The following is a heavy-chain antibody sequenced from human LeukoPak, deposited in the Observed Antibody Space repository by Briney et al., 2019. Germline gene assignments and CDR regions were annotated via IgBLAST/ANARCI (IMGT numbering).Heavy chain of an antibody. CDR3: ATIGDIVVVPAENWFDP. J-gene: IGHJ5*02. D-gene: IGHD2-2*01. CDR2: FDPEDGET. V-gene: IGHV1-24*01. CDR1: GYTLTELS. Sequence: ASVKVSCKVSGYTLTELSMHWVRQAPGKGLEWMGGFDPEDGETIYAQKFQGRVTMTEDTSTDTAYMELSSLRSEGTAVYYCATIGDIVVVPAENWFDPWGQGTLVTVSS.